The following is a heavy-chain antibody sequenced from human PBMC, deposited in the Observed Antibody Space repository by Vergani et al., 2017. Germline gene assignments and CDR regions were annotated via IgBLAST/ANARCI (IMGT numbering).Heavy chain of an antibody. CDR1: GFTFGDYA. J-gene: IGHJ4*02. Sequence: EVQLVESGGGLVQPGRSLRLSCTASGFTFGDYAMSWFRQAPGKGLEWVGFIRSKAYGGTTEYAASVKGRFTISRDDSKSIAYLQMNSLKTEDTAVYYCARAPIVRSGYPFDYWGQGTLVTVSS. CDR3: ARAPIVRSGYPFDY. CDR2: IRSKAYGGTT. D-gene: IGHD3-3*01. V-gene: IGHV3-49*03.